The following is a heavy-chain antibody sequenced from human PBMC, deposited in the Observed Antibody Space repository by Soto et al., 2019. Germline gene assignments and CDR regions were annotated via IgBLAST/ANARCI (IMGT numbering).Heavy chain of an antibody. V-gene: IGHV2-5*02. D-gene: IGHD1-7*01. Sequence: QITLKESGPSLVKPTQTLTLTCTFSGFSLSTSGVGVGWIRQPPGKALEWLALIYWDDDKRYSPSLKSRLTITKDTTKNQVVLTMTNMDPVDTATYYCAHSDNWNLALDYWGQGTLVTVSS. J-gene: IGHJ4*02. CDR1: GFSLSTSGVG. CDR3: AHSDNWNLALDY. CDR2: IYWDDDK.